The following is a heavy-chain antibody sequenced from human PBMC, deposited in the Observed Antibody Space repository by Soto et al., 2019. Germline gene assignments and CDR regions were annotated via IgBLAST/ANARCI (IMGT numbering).Heavy chain of an antibody. J-gene: IGHJ6*02. D-gene: IGHD5-18*01. CDR2: IIPIFGTA. CDR3: ARGVYSYGYPGMDV. CDR1: GGTFSSYA. V-gene: IGHV1-69*12. Sequence: QVQLVQSGAEVTKPGSSVKVSCKASGGTFSSYAISWVRQAPGQGLEWMGGIIPIFGTANYAQKFQGRVTIIADESTSTGYMELSSLRSEDTAVYYCARGVYSYGYPGMDVWGQGTTVTVSS.